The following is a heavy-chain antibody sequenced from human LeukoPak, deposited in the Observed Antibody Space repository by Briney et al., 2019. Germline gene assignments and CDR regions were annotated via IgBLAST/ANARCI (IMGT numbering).Heavy chain of an antibody. D-gene: IGHD5-18*01. J-gene: IGHJ4*02. CDR3: ARVRGYHFDY. Sequence: SETLSLTCAVYGGSFSGYYWSWIRQPPGKGLEWIGEINHSGSTNYNPSLKSRVTISVDTSKNQFSLKLSSVTAADTAVYYCARVRGYHFDYWGQGTLVTGSS. V-gene: IGHV4-34*01. CDR1: GGSFSGYY. CDR2: INHSGST.